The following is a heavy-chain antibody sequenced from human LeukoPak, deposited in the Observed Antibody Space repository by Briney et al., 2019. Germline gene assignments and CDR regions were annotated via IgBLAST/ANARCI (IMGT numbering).Heavy chain of an antibody. Sequence: PGGSLRLSCAASGFTFSSYSMNCVRQAPGKGLEWVSSIGGSGSHTYYSDSVKGRFTISRDNARNSLYLQMNSLRAEDTAVYYCARDLGVPDWGQGTLVTVSS. CDR1: GFTFSSYS. D-gene: IGHD2-2*01. CDR2: IGGSGSHT. CDR3: ARDLGVPD. J-gene: IGHJ4*02. V-gene: IGHV3-21*01.